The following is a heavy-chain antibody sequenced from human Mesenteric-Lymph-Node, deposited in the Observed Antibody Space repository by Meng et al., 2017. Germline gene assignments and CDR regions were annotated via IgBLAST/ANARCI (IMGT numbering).Heavy chain of an antibody. J-gene: IGHJ4*02. V-gene: IGHV3-30*04. CDR2: ISYDGSNK. CDR1: GFTFSSYA. Sequence: GESLKISCAASGFTFSSYAMHWVRQAPGKGLEWVAVISYDGSNKYYADSVKGRFTISRDNSKNTLYLQMNSLRAEDTAVYYCATLSYSSLGYWGQGTLVTVSS. CDR3: ATLSYSSLGY. D-gene: IGHD1-26*01.